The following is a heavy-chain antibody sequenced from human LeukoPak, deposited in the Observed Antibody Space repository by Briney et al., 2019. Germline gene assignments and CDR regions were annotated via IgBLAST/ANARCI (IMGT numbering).Heavy chain of an antibody. J-gene: IGHJ4*02. Sequence: SETLSLTCTVSGYSISSDYYWGWIRQPPGKGLEWIGSIYHSGSTYYNPSLKSRVTISVDTSKNQFSLKLSSVTAADTAVYYCARAGVKGSGSYSDYWGQGTLVTVSS. D-gene: IGHD3-10*01. CDR1: GYSISSDYY. CDR3: ARAGVKGSGSYSDY. V-gene: IGHV4-38-2*02. CDR2: IYHSGST.